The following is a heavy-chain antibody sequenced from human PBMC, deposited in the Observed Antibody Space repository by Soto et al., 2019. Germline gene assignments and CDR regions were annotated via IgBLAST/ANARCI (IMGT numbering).Heavy chain of an antibody. J-gene: IGHJ4*02. CDR2: IFRDGTA. CDR3: ARLVYDTRLNYLYFDF. D-gene: IGHD3-22*01. CDR1: GVSISSGNW. V-gene: IGHV4-4*02. Sequence: KPSETLSLTCTVSGVSISSGNWWTWVRQSPRKGLEYIGEIFRDGTANYFPSFERRVAMTVDTSRNQFSLTLTSVTAADAAIYYCARLVYDTRLNYLYFDFWGRGTLVTVSS.